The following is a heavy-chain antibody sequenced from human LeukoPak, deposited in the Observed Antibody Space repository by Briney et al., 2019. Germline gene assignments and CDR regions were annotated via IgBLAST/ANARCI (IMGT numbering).Heavy chain of an antibody. CDR2: INSDGSST. J-gene: IGHJ4*02. CDR3: ARASFGGVIVSFDY. Sequence: GGSLRLSCAASGFTFSGYWMHWVRQAPGKGLVWVSRINSDGSSTSYADSVKGRFTISRDNAKNTLYLQMNSLRAEDTAVYYCARASFGGVIVSFDYWGQGTLVTVSS. CDR1: GFTFSGYW. D-gene: IGHD3-16*02. V-gene: IGHV3-74*01.